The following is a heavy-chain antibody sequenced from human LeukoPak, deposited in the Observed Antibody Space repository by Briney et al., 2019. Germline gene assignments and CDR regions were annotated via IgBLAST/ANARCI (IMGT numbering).Heavy chain of an antibody. V-gene: IGHV3-23*01. CDR1: GFGFGIFA. Sequence: GGSLRLSCAASGFGFGIFAMNWVRQAPGKGLEWVSVIFGNGAGIQYADSVKGRFSISRDNSENVLFLQMNSLRAEDTAVYYCVKDRTPDGFYSNDLRGQGTLVTVSS. J-gene: IGHJ5*02. CDR3: VKDRTPDGFYSNDL. D-gene: IGHD5-24*01. CDR2: IFGNGAGI.